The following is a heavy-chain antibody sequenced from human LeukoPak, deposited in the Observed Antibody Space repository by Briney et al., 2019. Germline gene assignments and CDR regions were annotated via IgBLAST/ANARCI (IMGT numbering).Heavy chain of an antibody. CDR3: ARVGSGYSTFYFDY. V-gene: IGHV4-59*01. Sequence: PSETLYLTCTVPSGSITSYYWTWIRQPPGKGLEWIGSIYYTGSTNYSPSLKGRVTILVDTSKNQFSLKMNSVTAADTALYYCARVGSGYSTFYFDYWGQGLLVAVSS. CDR2: IYYTGST. CDR1: SGSITSYY. J-gene: IGHJ4*02. D-gene: IGHD3-3*01.